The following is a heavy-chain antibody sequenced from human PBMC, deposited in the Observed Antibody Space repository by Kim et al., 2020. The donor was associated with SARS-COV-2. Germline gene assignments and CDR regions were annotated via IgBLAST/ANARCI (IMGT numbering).Heavy chain of an antibody. Sequence: ASVTVSCKTSGHFFTRDSIHWVRQAPGQGLEWMGGIDCGNGNTIYSQKFQGRVTFTTETSANTAFMELSFLRCEDSAVYYFLGGFYFDYWGPGTLVTVSS. CDR3: LGGFYFDY. CDR1: GHFFTRDS. CDR2: IDCGNGNT. J-gene: IGHJ4*02. D-gene: IGHD3-16*01. V-gene: IGHV1-3*01.